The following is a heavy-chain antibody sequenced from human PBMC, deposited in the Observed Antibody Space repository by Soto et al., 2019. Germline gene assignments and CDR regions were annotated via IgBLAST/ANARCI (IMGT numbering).Heavy chain of an antibody. J-gene: IGHJ6*02. CDR1: GFTFSNSW. CDR3: ARDEGGSDV. Sequence: EVQLVESGGGFVQPGGSLRLSCRASGFTFSNSWMHWVRHAPGKGLVWVSRINNDGSNTAYADSVKGRFTIPRDNAKNTLYMPMNSLRVEDTAVYFGARDEGGSDVWGQGTTVTVSS. CDR2: INNDGSNT. V-gene: IGHV3-74*01.